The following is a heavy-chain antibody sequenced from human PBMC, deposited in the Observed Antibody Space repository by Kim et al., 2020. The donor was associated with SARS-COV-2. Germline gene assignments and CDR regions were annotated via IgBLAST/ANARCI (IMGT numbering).Heavy chain of an antibody. V-gene: IGHV1-69*13. J-gene: IGHJ6*02. Sequence: SVKVSCKASGCTFSSYAISWVRQAPGQGLEWMGGIIPIFGAANYAQKFQGRVTFTADESTSTAYMELSSLRSEDTAVYYCARDSVDVWYYGMDVWGQGTTVTVSS. CDR3: ARDSVDVWYYGMDV. D-gene: IGHD3-3*01. CDR2: IIPIFGAA. CDR1: GCTFSSYA.